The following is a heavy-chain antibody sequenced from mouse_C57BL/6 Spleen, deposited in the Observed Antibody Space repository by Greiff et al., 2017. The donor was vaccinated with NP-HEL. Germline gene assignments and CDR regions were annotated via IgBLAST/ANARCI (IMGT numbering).Heavy chain of an antibody. CDR1: GYTFTDHT. Sequence: QVQLQQSDAELVKPGASVKISCKVSGYTFTDHTIHWMKQRPEQGLEWIGYIYPRDGSTKYNEKFKGKATLTADKSSSTAYMQLNSLTSEDSAVYFCARGSIYDGYLYYFDYWGKGTTLTVSS. V-gene: IGHV1-78*01. D-gene: IGHD2-3*01. J-gene: IGHJ2*01. CDR3: ARGSIYDGYLYYFDY. CDR2: IYPRDGST.